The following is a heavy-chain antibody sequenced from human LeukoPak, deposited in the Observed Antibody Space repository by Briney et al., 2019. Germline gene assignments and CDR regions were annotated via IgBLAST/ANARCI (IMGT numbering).Heavy chain of an antibody. Sequence: SETLSLTCTVSAGSISSSSYYWGWIRQPPGKGLEWIGSIYYSGSTYYNPSLKSRVTISVDTSKNQFSLKLSSVTAADTAVYYCARRETTVTTLGWFDPWGQGTLVTVSS. V-gene: IGHV4-39*01. CDR3: ARRETTVTTLGWFDP. J-gene: IGHJ5*02. CDR1: AGSISSSSYY. CDR2: IYYSGST. D-gene: IGHD4-17*01.